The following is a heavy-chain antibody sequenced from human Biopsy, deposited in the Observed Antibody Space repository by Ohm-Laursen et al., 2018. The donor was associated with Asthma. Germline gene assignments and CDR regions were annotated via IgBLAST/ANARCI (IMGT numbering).Heavy chain of an antibody. CDR1: GDSFSNYA. CDR2: IIPIFGTA. D-gene: IGHD3-10*01. CDR3: AESDYYGSGYYYGMDV. Sequence: ASAKVSCKASGDSFSNYAISWVRQAPGQGLEWMGGIIPIFGTANYAQKFQGRVTITADESTSTAYMELSSLRSEDTAVYYCAESDYYGSGYYYGMDVWGQGTTVTVSS. V-gene: IGHV1-69*13. J-gene: IGHJ6*02.